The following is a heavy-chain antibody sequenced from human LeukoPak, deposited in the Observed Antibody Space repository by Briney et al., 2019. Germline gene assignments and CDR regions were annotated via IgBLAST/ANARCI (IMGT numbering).Heavy chain of an antibody. D-gene: IGHD6-13*01. Sequence: PGGSLRLSCAASGFTFSSYAMSWVRLAPGKGLEWVSAVSGSGGSTFYADSAKGRFTISRDNSKNTLYLQVNSLRAEDSAVYYCAKDSGVWGFDTWGQGTLVTVSS. CDR1: GFTFSSYA. CDR3: AKDSGVWGFDT. J-gene: IGHJ5*02. V-gene: IGHV3-23*01. CDR2: VSGSGGST.